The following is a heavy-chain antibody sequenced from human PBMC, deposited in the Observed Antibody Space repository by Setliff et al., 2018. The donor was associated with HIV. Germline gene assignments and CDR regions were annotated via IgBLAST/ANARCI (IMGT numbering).Heavy chain of an antibody. CDR1: GSSFTSYW. D-gene: IGHD6-19*01. CDR2: IYPGDSDT. V-gene: IGHV5-51*01. Sequence: ESLKISCQGSGSSFTSYWIGWVRQMPGKGLEWMGIIYPGDSDTRYSPSFQGQVTISADKSISTAYLQWSSLKASDTAMYYCARPVAVAGSRHFDYWGQGTLVTVSS. CDR3: ARPVAVAGSRHFDY. J-gene: IGHJ4*02.